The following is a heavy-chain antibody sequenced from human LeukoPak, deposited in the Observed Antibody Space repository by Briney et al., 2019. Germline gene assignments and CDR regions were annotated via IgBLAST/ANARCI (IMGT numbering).Heavy chain of an antibody. CDR3: AGSLGNRLY. D-gene: IGHD3-16*01. V-gene: IGHV3-48*03. J-gene: IGHJ4*02. Sequence: GGSLRLSCAGYGFTFSSYEMNWVRQAPGKGLEWVSFISTSGSTIYYADSVKGRFTISRDNAKNSLYLQMNSLRDEDTAVYYCAGSLGNRLYWGQGTLVSVSS. CDR1: GFTFSSYE. CDR2: ISTSGSTI.